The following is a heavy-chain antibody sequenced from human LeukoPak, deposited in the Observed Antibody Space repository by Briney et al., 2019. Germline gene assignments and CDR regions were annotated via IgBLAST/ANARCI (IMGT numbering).Heavy chain of an antibody. CDR2: INHSGST. D-gene: IGHD3-10*01. J-gene: IGHJ6*02. V-gene: IGHV4-34*01. Sequence: SETLSLTCAVYGVSFSGYYWSWIRQPPGKGLEWIGEINHSGSTNYNPSLKSRVTISVDTSKNQFSLKLSSVTAADTAVYYCATPYYYGSGSYYKGYYYYGMDVWGQGTTVTVSS. CDR1: GVSFSGYY. CDR3: ATPYYYGSGSYYKGYYYYGMDV.